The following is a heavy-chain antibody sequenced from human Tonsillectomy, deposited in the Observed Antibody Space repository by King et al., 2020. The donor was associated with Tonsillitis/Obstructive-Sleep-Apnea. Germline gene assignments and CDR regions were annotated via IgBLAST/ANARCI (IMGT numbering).Heavy chain of an antibody. V-gene: IGHV3-30*04. J-gene: IGHJ4*02. CDR1: GFTFSSYA. CDR3: ARAVVPAANGDY. CDR2: ISYDGSNK. D-gene: IGHD2-2*01. Sequence: QLVQSGGGVVQPGRSLRLSCAASGFTFSSYAMHWVRQAPGKGLEWVAVISYDGSNKYYADSVKGRFTISRDNSKNTLYLQMNSLRAEDTAVYYCARAVVPAANGDYWGQGTLVTVSS.